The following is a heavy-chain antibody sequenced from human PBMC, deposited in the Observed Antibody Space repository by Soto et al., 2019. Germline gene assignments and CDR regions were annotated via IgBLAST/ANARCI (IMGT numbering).Heavy chain of an antibody. J-gene: IGHJ6*02. V-gene: IGHV1-46*01. Sequence: ASVKVSCKASGYTFTSYYMHWVRQAPGQGLEWMGIINPSGGSTSYAQKFQGRVTMTRDTSTSTVYMELSSLRSEDTAVYYCAGGMSGPYDFWSGTYGMDVWGQGTTVTVSS. CDR1: GYTFTSYY. CDR2: INPSGGST. CDR3: AGGMSGPYDFWSGTYGMDV. D-gene: IGHD3-3*01.